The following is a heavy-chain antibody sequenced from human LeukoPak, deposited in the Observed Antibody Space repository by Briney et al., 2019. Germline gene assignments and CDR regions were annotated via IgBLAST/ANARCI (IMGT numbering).Heavy chain of an antibody. V-gene: IGHV4-61*02. CDR2: IYTSGST. CDR3: ARDMGYCGGDCYSPLDY. Sequence: SETLSLTCTVSGGSISSGSYYWSWIRQPAGKGLEWIGRIYTSGSTNYNPSLKSRVTISVDTSKNQFSLKLSSVTAADTAVYYCARDMGYCGGDCYSPLDYWGQGTLVTVSS. J-gene: IGHJ4*02. D-gene: IGHD2-21*02. CDR1: GGSISSGSYY.